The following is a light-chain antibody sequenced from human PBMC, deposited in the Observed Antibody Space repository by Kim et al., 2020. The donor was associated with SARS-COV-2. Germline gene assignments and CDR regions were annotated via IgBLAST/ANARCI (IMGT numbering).Light chain of an antibody. Sequence: SYELTQPPSVSVSPGQTARISCSGDALPKQYAYWYQQKPGQAPVLVIYKDIERPSGIPGRFSGSNSGTTVTLTISGVQAEDEADYYCQSTDSSGTYWVFGGGTQLTVL. CDR3: QSTDSSGTYWV. CDR2: KDI. CDR1: ALPKQY. V-gene: IGLV3-25*03. J-gene: IGLJ3*02.